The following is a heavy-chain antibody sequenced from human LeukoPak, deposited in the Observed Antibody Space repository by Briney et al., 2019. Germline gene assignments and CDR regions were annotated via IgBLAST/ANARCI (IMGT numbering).Heavy chain of an antibody. V-gene: IGHV4-39*01. Sequence: SETLSLTCTVSSGPLRSSDYYWGWIRQPPGKGLDWIGSIYSSGNTYYSPSLKSRVTISLDTSKNQFSLRLSSVTAADTAVYYCARHNSGTYLDWGQGNLVTVSS. CDR1: SGPLRSSDYY. D-gene: IGHD1-26*01. J-gene: IGHJ4*02. CDR2: IYSSGNT. CDR3: ARHNSGTYLD.